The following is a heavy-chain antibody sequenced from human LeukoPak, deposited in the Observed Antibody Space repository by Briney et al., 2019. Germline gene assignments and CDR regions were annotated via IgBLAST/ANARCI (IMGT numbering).Heavy chain of an antibody. V-gene: IGHV5-51*01. CDR2: IYPGDSDT. CDR3: PRHRTGSVYDAFDI. CDR1: GYSFPNYW. J-gene: IGHJ3*02. D-gene: IGHD1-26*01. Sequence: GESLKISCKGSGYSFPNYWIGWVRQMPGKGLECMGIIYPGDSDTRYSPSFQGQVTISADKSTSTAYLQWSSLKASDTAMYYCPRHRTGSVYDAFDIWGQGTMVTVSS.